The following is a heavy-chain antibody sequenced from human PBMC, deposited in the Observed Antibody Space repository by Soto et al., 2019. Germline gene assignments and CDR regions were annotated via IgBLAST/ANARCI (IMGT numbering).Heavy chain of an antibody. D-gene: IGHD6-19*01. CDR3: VREGIAVAEMDY. CDR2: ISNDASST. V-gene: IGHV3-74*01. CDR1: GFTFSSYW. Sequence: EVRLVESGGGLVQPGGSLRLSCVASGFTFSSYWMHWVRQSPGKGLVWVSRISNDASSTTYADSVKGRFIISRDNAKNTLYLQMNSLRAEDTAVYFCVREGIAVAEMDYWGQGTLVTVSS. J-gene: IGHJ4*02.